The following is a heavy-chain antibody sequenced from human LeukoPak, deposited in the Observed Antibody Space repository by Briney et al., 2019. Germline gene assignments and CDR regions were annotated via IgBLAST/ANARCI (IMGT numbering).Heavy chain of an antibody. CDR3: ARQRCSSTSCYHFALYAFEI. CDR1: GGSISSSSYY. J-gene: IGHJ3*02. V-gene: IGHV4-39*01. CDR2: SFFRGST. D-gene: IGHD2-2*01. Sequence: SETLSLTCTVSGGSISSSSYYWAWIRQPPGKGLEWIGSSFFRGSTYYNPSLKSQVTISVDTSKNQFSLRLSSVTAADTAVYYCARQRCSSTSCYHFALYAFEIWGQRTMVSVSS.